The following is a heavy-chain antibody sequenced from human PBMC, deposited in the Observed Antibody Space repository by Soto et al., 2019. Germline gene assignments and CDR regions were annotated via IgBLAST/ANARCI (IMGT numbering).Heavy chain of an antibody. J-gene: IGHJ4*02. CDR3: VREVRTRSRPQNVLDS. V-gene: IGHV1-18*01. D-gene: IGHD6-13*01. Sequence: QVQLVQSEGELRQPGASVTVSCRASGYTFTSYGIIWVRQAPGQGLEWMGYISPNSGATTYAQNLQGRLTLTTDTSTSTAYMELRSLSSDDTPICYCVREVRTRSRPQNVLDSWGAGALVTASS. CDR2: ISPNSGAT. CDR1: GYTFTSYG.